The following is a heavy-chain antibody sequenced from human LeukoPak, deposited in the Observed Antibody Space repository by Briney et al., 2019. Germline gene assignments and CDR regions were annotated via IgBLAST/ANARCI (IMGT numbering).Heavy chain of an antibody. V-gene: IGHV1-3*03. Sequence: ASVKVSCKASGYTFTSYAMHWVRQAPGQRLEWMGWINAGNGNTKYSQEFQGRVTITRDTSASTAYMELSSLRSEDMAVYYCARGGGTYYCDSSGLGYYMDVWGKGTTVTVSS. CDR1: GYTFTSYA. D-gene: IGHD3-22*01. J-gene: IGHJ6*03. CDR3: ARGGGTYYCDSSGLGYYMDV. CDR2: INAGNGNT.